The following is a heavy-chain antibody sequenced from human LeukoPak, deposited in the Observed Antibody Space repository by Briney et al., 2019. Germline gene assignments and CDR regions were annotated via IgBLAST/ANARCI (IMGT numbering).Heavy chain of an antibody. Sequence: SETLSLTCTVSGGSISSYYWSWIRQPPGKGLEWIGYIYYSGSTNYNPSLKSRVTISVDTSKNQFSLKLSSVTAADTAVYYCARAPYASNLDYWGQGTLATVSS. CDR3: ARAPYASNLDY. V-gene: IGHV4-59*01. J-gene: IGHJ4*02. D-gene: IGHD2-2*01. CDR1: GGSISSYY. CDR2: IYYSGST.